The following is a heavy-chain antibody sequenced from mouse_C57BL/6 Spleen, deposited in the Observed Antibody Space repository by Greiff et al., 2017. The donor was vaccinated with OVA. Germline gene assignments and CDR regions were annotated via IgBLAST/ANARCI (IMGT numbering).Heavy chain of an antibody. CDR1: GYTFTSYG. CDR2: IYPRSGNT. J-gene: IGHJ3*01. V-gene: IGHV1-81*01. D-gene: IGHD2-4*01. CDR3: ARRGDDYDAFAY. Sequence: QVQLKESGAELARPGASVKLSCKASGYTFTSYGISWVKQRTGQGLEWIGEIYPRSGNTYYNEKFKGKATLTADKSSSTAYMELRSLTSEDSAVYFCARRGDDYDAFAYWGQGTLVTVSA.